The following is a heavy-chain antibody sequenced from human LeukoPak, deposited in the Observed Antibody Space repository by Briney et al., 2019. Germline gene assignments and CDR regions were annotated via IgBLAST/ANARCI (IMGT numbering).Heavy chain of an antibody. CDR2: IYHSGST. J-gene: IGHJ4*02. CDR3: ARVVTQYCFDY. V-gene: IGHV4-30-2*01. CDR1: GGSISSGGYS. Sequence: SETLSLTCAVSGGSISSGGYSWSWIRQPPGKGLEWIGYIYHSGSTYYNPSLKSRVTISVDRSKNQFSLKLSSVTAADTAVYYCARVVTQYCFDYWGQGTLVTVSS. D-gene: IGHD5-18*01.